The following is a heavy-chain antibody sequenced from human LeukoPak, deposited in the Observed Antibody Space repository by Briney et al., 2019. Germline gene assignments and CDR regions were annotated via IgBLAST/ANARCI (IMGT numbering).Heavy chain of an antibody. CDR1: GGSISSSSYY. J-gene: IGHJ5*02. Sequence: SETLSLTCTVSGGSISSSSYYWGWIRQPPGKGLEWIGSIYYSGSTYYNPSFKSRVTISVDTSKNQFSLKLSSVTAADTAVYYCARTRGDNWFDPWGQGTLVTVSS. V-gene: IGHV4-39*01. D-gene: IGHD3-16*01. CDR2: IYYSGST. CDR3: ARTRGDNWFDP.